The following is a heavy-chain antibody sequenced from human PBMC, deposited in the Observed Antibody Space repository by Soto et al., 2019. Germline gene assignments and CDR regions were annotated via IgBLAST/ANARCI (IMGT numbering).Heavy chain of an antibody. CDR2: INHGGSI. J-gene: IGHJ4*02. V-gene: IGHV4-4*02. D-gene: IGHD4-4*01. Sequence: SETLSLTCAVSGGSISSGNWWSWVRQPPGKGLEWIGEINHGGSINYNPSLKSRVTISVDRSKNQFSLKLSSVTAADTAVYYCARGMTTVTTLDYWGQGTLVTVSS. CDR1: GGSISSGNW. CDR3: ARGMTTVTTLDY.